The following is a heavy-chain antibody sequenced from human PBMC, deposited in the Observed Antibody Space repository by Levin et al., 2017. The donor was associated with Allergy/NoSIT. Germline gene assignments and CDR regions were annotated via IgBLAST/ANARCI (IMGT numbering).Heavy chain of an antibody. Sequence: GGSLRLSCAASGFTFSSYAMHWVRQAPGKGLEWVAVISYDGSNKYYADSVKGRFTISRDNSKNTLYLQMNSLRAEDTAVYYCAREQTKYYYGSGSLPYWGQGTLVTVSS. D-gene: IGHD3-10*01. V-gene: IGHV3-30-3*01. CDR1: GFTFSSYA. CDR3: AREQTKYYYGSGSLPY. CDR2: ISYDGSNK. J-gene: IGHJ4*02.